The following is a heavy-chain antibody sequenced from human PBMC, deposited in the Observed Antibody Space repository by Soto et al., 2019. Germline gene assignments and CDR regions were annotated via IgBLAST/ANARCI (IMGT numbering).Heavy chain of an antibody. D-gene: IGHD4-17*01. CDR3: ARSSYGALDY. V-gene: IGHV4-59*08. J-gene: IGHJ4*02. Sequence: SETLSLTCTVSGGSISSYYWSWIRQPPGKGLEWIGYIYYSGSTNYNPSLKSRVTISVDTSKNQFSLKLSSVTAADTAVYYCARSSYGALDYWGQGTLVTVSS. CDR1: GGSISSYY. CDR2: IYYSGST.